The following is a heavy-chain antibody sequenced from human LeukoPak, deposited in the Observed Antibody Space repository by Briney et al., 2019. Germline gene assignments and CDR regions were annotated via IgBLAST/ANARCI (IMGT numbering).Heavy chain of an antibody. D-gene: IGHD4-23*01. CDR3: ARDGDYGGNSNWFDP. Sequence: TSQTPSLACSVSGGSISSGDYYWNWIRQPPGKGLEWIGNIYYSGGIHYNPSLRGRINISLDTSKNQFSLKVYSVTAADTAVYYCARDGDYGGNSNWFDPWGQGTLVTVSS. J-gene: IGHJ5*02. CDR1: GGSISSGDYY. CDR2: IYYSGGI. V-gene: IGHV4-30-4*08.